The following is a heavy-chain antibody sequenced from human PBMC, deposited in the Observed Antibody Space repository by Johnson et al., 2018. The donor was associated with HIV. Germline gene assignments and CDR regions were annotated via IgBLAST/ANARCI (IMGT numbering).Heavy chain of an antibody. CDR1: GFTFSDYY. D-gene: IGHD3/OR15-3a*01. CDR3: ARGWDWRSLGAFDI. CDR2: ITSSGSSI. J-gene: IGHJ3*02. V-gene: IGHV3-11*04. Sequence: QVQLVESGGGLVKPGGSLRLSCAASGFTFSDYYMSWIRQAPGKGLEWVSYITSSGSSIYYADSVKGRFTISRDNCNNSLYLQMNGLRAEDTAVYYCARGWDWRSLGAFDIWGQGTMVTVSS.